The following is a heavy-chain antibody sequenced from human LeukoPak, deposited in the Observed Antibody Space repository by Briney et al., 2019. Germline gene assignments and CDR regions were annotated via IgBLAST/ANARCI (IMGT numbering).Heavy chain of an antibody. D-gene: IGHD5-18*01. V-gene: IGHV4-59*01. CDR1: GGSISSYY. J-gene: IGHJ4*02. CDR2: IYYSGST. Sequence: PSETLSLTCTVSGGSISSYYWSWIRQPPGKGLEWIGYIYYSGSTNYNPSLKSRVTISVDTSKNQFSLKLSSVTAADTAVYYCARRGHSYGPIFDYWGQGTLVTVSS. CDR3: ARRGHSYGPIFDY.